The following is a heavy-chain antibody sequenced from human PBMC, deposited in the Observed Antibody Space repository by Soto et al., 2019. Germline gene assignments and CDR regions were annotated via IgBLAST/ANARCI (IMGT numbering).Heavy chain of an antibody. V-gene: IGHV4-34*01. CDR1: GGSFSGYY. J-gene: IGHJ4*02. CDR2: INHSGST. CDR3: ARCILTGTRPFDY. D-gene: IGHD1-7*01. Sequence: SETLSLTCAVYGGSFSGYYWSWIRQPPGKGLEWIGEINHSGSTNYNPSLKSRVTISVDTSKNQFSLKLSSVTAADTAVYYCARCILTGTRPFDYWGQGTLVTVSS.